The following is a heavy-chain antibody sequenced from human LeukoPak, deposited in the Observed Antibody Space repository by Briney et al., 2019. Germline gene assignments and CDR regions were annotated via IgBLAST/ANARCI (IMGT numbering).Heavy chain of an antibody. J-gene: IGHJ4*02. V-gene: IGHV4-59*08. CDR3: ARHTYDSSGYYFYFDY. Sequence: PSETLSLTCSVSGDSINNCYWSWIRQPPGKGLEWIGYIYYSGSTNYNPSLKSRVTISVDTSKNQFSLKLSSVTAADTAVYYCARHTYDSSGYYFYFDYWGQGTLVTVSS. CDR2: IYYSGST. D-gene: IGHD3-22*01. CDR1: GDSINNCY.